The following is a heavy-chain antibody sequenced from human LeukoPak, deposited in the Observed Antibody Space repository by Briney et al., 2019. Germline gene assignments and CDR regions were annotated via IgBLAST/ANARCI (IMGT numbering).Heavy chain of an antibody. CDR3: ARDPSANDYGDYVDY. D-gene: IGHD4-17*01. V-gene: IGHV3-30-3*01. Sequence: GGSLRLSCAASGFTFSSYAMHWVRQAPGKGLEWVAVISYDGSNKYYADSVKGRFTISRDNSKNTLYLQMNSLRAEDTAVYYCARDPSANDYGDYVDYWSQGTLVTVSS. J-gene: IGHJ4*02. CDR1: GFTFSSYA. CDR2: ISYDGSNK.